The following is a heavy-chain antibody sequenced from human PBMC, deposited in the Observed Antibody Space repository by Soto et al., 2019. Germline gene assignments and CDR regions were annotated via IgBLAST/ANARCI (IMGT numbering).Heavy chain of an antibody. CDR1: GFNFRQYG. CDR3: VRGLGSGVHLRCWDL. CDR2: IFYAGFNE. J-gene: IGHJ3*01. Sequence: QVQLVQSGGGVVQPGTSLRLSCAASGFNFRQYGMHWVRQAPGKGLDWVAVIFYAGFNEYYADSVRGRFTVSRDNYGNMVYLQMNSLRAEDTAVHYCVRGLGSGVHLRCWDLWGQGTAVVVSS. D-gene: IGHD6-19*01. V-gene: IGHV3-33*01.